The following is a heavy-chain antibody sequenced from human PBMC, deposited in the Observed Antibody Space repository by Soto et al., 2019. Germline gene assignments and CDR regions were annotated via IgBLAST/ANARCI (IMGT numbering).Heavy chain of an antibody. CDR3: ARGHRIQLWLLYFDY. V-gene: IGHV3-48*02. D-gene: IGHD5-18*01. J-gene: IGHJ4*02. CDR1: GFTFSSYS. Sequence: GGSLRLSCTASGFTFSSYSMNWVRQAPGKGLEWLSYISSSSNTIYYADSVKGRFTISRDNAKNSLYLQMNSLRDEDTAVYYCARGHRIQLWLLYFDYWGQGALVTVSS. CDR2: ISSSSNTI.